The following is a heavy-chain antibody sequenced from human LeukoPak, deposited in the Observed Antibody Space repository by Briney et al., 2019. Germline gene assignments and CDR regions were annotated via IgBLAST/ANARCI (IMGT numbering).Heavy chain of an antibody. CDR1: GYTFTSYG. Sequence: GASVKVSCKASGYTFTSYGISWVRQAPGQGLEWMGRIIPILGIANYAQKFQGRVTITADKSTSTAYMELSSLRSEDTAVYYCARGYGDSRRGDYWGQGTLVTVSS. D-gene: IGHD4-17*01. J-gene: IGHJ4*02. CDR2: IIPILGIA. CDR3: ARGYGDSRRGDY. V-gene: IGHV1-69*04.